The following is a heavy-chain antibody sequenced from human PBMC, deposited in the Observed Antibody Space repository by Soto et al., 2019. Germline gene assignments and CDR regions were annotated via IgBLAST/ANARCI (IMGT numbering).Heavy chain of an antibody. J-gene: IGHJ4*02. CDR3: ARVHIVVVPAARNVFDY. CDR1: GYTFTSYG. D-gene: IGHD2-2*01. CDR2: ISAYNGNT. V-gene: IGHV1-18*01. Sequence: ASVKVSCKASGYTFTSYGISWVRQAPGQGLEWMGWISAYNGNTNYAQKLQGRVTMTTDTSTSTAYMELRSLRSDDTAVYYCARVHIVVVPAARNVFDYWGQGTLVTVSS.